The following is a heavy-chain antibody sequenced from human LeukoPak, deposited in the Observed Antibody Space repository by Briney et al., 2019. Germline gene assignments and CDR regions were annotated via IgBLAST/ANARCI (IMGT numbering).Heavy chain of an antibody. CDR2: ISTSGNT. J-gene: IGHJ4*02. CDR3: ARGGGEEFGEYDVFDY. D-gene: IGHD3-10*01. Sequence: SETLSLTCTVSGGSITGYYWSWIRQPAGKGLEWIGRISTSGNTNYNPSLKTRVTMSVDTSKTQFSLNLTSLTAADTAVYYCARGGGEEFGEYDVFDYWGQGTLVTVSS. CDR1: GGSITGYY. V-gene: IGHV4-4*07.